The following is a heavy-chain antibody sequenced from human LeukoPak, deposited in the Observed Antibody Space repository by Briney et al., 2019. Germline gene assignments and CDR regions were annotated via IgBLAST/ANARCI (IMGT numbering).Heavy chain of an antibody. V-gene: IGHV3-74*01. Sequence: GGSLRLSCAASGITFSSNWMHWVRQAPGKGLVWVSRINGDGSVTNYADSVKGRFTISRDNAKNTLYLQMNSLRAEDTAVYYCGSSSSTCCDYRGQGALVTVSS. D-gene: IGHD2-2*01. CDR1: GITFSSNW. J-gene: IGHJ4*02. CDR2: INGDGSVT. CDR3: GSSSSTCCDY.